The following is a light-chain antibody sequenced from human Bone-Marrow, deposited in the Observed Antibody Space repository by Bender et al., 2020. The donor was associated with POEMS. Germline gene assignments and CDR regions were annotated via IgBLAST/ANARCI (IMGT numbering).Light chain of an antibody. CDR2: DVS. CDR3: CSYAGSYTFVI. CDR1: SNDVGPYNF. Sequence: QSALTQPRSVSGSPGQSVTISCTGTSNDVGPYNFVSWYQEHPGKAPKVLIYDVSHRPSGVPDRFSGSKSGNTASLTISGLQAEDEATYYCCSYAGSYTFVIFGGGTKLTVL. J-gene: IGLJ2*01. V-gene: IGLV2-11*01.